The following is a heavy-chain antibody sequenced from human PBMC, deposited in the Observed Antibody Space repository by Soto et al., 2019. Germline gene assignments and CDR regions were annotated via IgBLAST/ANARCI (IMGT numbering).Heavy chain of an antibody. J-gene: IGHJ6*02. CDR1: GFTFSGSA. D-gene: IGHD5-12*01. V-gene: IGHV3-73*01. CDR2: IRSKANSYAT. Sequence: AGGSLRLSCAASGFTFSGSAMHWVRQASGKGLEWVGRIRSKANSYATAYAASVKGRFTISRDDSKNTAYLQMNSLKTEDTAVYYCTRHIVATIWDHYYYYYGMDVWGQGTTVTVSS. CDR3: TRHIVATIWDHYYYYYGMDV.